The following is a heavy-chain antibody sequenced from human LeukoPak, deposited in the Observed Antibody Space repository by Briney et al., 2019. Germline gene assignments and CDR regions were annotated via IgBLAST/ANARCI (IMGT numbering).Heavy chain of an antibody. J-gene: IGHJ4*02. CDR2: ISAYNGNT. Sequence: GASVKVSCKASGYTFTSYGISWVRQAPGQGREWMGWISAYNGNTNYAQKLQGRVTMTTDTSTSTAYMELRSLRSDDTAVYYCARDGYTYYDFWSGYYTPFDYWGQGTLVTVSS. CDR1: GYTFTSYG. CDR3: ARDGYTYYDFWSGYYTPFDY. D-gene: IGHD3-3*01. V-gene: IGHV1-18*01.